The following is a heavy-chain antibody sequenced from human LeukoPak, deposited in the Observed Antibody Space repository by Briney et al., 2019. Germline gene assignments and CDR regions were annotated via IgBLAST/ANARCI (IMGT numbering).Heavy chain of an antibody. V-gene: IGHV3-30*18. J-gene: IGHJ4*02. CDR1: GFTFNNYG. CDR3: AKDLLSI. D-gene: IGHD3-3*02. Sequence: GGSLRLSCAASGFTFNNYGMHWVRQAPGKGLEWVAFISYDGSSQNYADSVKGRFTISRDNSKNTLYLQMNSLRPEDTAVYYCAKDLLSIWGQGTLVTVSS. CDR2: ISYDGSSQ.